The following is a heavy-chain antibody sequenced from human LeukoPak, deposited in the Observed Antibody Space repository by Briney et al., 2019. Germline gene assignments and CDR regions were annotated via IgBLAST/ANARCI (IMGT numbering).Heavy chain of an antibody. CDR3: ARHLYYYDSSGYYYVH. CDR1: GGSISSSSYY. V-gene: IGHV4-39*01. CDR2: IYYSGST. J-gene: IGHJ4*02. Sequence: SETLSLTCTVSGGSISSSSYYWGWIRQPPGKGLEWIGSIYYSGSTYYNPSLKSRVTISVDTSKNQLSLKLSSVTAADTAVYYCARHLYYYDSSGYYYVHWGQGTLVTVSS. D-gene: IGHD3-22*01.